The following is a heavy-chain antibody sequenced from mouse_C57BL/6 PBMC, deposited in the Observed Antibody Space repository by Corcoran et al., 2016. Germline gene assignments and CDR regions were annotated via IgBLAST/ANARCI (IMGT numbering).Heavy chain of an antibody. CDR3: ASGGAAQATLFAY. CDR2: INPNNGGT. D-gene: IGHD3-2*02. Sequence: ELQLQQSGPELVKPGASVKISCKASGYTFTDYYMNWVKQSHGKSLEWIGDINPNNGGTSYNQKFKGKATLTVDKSSSTAYMELRSLTSEDSAVYYCASGGAAQATLFAYWGQGTLVTVSA. CDR1: GYTFTDYY. V-gene: IGHV1-26*01. J-gene: IGHJ3*01.